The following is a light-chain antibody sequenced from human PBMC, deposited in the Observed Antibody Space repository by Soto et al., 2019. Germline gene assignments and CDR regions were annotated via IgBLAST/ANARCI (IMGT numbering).Light chain of an antibody. CDR3: QQYGGSVQT. Sequence: EIVLTQFPGTLSLSPGERATLSCRASQSVGSNYLAWYQQRPGQPPNLLIFGASHRAPDIPDRFSGSGSGTDFTLTISRLEPEEFAVYYCQQYGGSVQTFGQGTKVEIK. CDR2: GAS. CDR1: QSVGSNY. J-gene: IGKJ1*01. V-gene: IGKV3-20*01.